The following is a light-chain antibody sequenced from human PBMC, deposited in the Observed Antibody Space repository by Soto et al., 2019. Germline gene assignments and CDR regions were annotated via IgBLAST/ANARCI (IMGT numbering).Light chain of an antibody. CDR3: CSYAGSYTVV. V-gene: IGLV2-14*01. Sequence: QSVLTQPASVSASPGQSISISCTGTTNDVGAFDYVSWYQQHPGKPPKLIIYEIFNRPSGVSHRFSGSKSGNTASLTISGLQAEDEADYYCCSYAGSYTVVFGGGTKLTVL. J-gene: IGLJ2*01. CDR1: TNDVGAFDY. CDR2: EIF.